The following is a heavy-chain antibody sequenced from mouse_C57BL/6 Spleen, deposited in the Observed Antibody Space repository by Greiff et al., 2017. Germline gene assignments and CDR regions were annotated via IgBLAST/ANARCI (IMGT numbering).Heavy chain of an antibody. CDR3: GRAATAYFDV. Sequence: EVQRVQSGGGLVQPKGSLKLSCAASGFSFNTYAMHWVRQSPGKGLEWVARIRSKSNNYATYYAVSVKDRFTITRDDSESMLYLQMNNLKTEDTAVYYCGRAATAYFDVWGTGTTVTVSS. J-gene: IGHJ1*03. CDR1: GFSFNTYA. D-gene: IGHD1-2*01. V-gene: IGHV10-1*01. CDR2: IRSKSNNYAT.